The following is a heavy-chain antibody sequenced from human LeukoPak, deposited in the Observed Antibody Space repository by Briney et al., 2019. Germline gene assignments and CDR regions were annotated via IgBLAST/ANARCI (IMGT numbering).Heavy chain of an antibody. V-gene: IGHV3-23*01. J-gene: IGHJ3*02. CDR3: AKGTYSENYQSALDI. D-gene: IGHD2-2*01. CDR2: ISGSGGST. CDR1: GFTFSSYA. Sequence: PGGSLRLSCAASGFTFSSYAMSWVRQAPGKGLEWVSAISGSGGSTYYADSVKGRFSISRDNSKNTLYLQMNSLRAEDTAVYYCAKGTYSENYQSALDIWGQGTMVTVSS.